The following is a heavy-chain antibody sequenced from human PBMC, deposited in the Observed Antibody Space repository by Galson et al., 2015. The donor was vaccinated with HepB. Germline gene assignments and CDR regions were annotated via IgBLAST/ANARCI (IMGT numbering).Heavy chain of an antibody. CDR2: ISTYNGYT. D-gene: IGHD7-27*01. CDR1: GYTFTTYG. J-gene: IGHJ3*01. Sequence: SVKVSCKASGYTFTTYGINWVRQAPGQGPDWMGWISTYNGYTKYAQNLQDRVTLTTDTSTSTAYMVLRSLRSDDTAVYYCARDKALTGVGAFDLWGQGTMVTVSS. CDR3: ARDKALTGVGAFDL. V-gene: IGHV1-18*04.